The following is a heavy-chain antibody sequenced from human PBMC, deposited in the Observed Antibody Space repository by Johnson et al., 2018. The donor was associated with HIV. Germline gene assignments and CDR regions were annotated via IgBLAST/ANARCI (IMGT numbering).Heavy chain of an antibody. D-gene: IGHD6-6*01. CDR1: GFTFSSYG. J-gene: IGHJ3*02. CDR3: AKDLRIAARPGDAFDI. V-gene: IGHV3-30*18. Sequence: VQLVESGEGLVKPGGSLRLSCAASGFTFSSYGMHWVRQAPGKGLEWVAVISYDGNNKYYADSVKGRFTISRDNSKNTLYLQMNSLRAEDTAIYYCAKDLRIAARPGDAFDIWGQGTMVTVSS. CDR2: ISYDGNNK.